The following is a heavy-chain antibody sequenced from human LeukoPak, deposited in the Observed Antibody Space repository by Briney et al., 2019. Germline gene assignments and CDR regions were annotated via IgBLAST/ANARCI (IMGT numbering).Heavy chain of an antibody. J-gene: IGHJ5*02. CDR2: INPNSGGT. V-gene: IGHV1-2*02. D-gene: IGHD2-8*01. CDR3: ARDYCTNGVCYDWFDP. Sequence: ASVKVSCKASGYTFTGYYMHWVRQAPGQELEWMGWINPNSGGTNYAQKFQGRVTMTRDTSISTAYMELSRLRSDDTAVYYCARDYCTNGVCYDWFDPWGQGTLVTVSS. CDR1: GYTFTGYY.